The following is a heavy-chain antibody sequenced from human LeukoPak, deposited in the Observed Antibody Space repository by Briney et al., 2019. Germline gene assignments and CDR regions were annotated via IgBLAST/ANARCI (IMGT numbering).Heavy chain of an antibody. J-gene: IGHJ4*02. V-gene: IGHV4-4*02. CDR3: ARHCSGDCYRAFDY. D-gene: IGHD2-21*02. Sequence: EASETLSLTCAVSGFSVTENHLWSWVRQPPGAGLEWIGEIYHAGNTDSNPSLKSRVTISVDKSKNQVSLSLRSLTAADTAVYYCARHCSGDCYRAFDYWGQGISVTVSS. CDR2: IYHAGNT. CDR1: GFSVTENHL.